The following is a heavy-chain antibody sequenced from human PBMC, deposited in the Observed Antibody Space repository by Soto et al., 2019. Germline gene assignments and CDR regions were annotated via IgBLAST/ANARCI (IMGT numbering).Heavy chain of an antibody. D-gene: IGHD3-22*01. Sequence: PGGSLRLSCAASGFTFDDYAMHWVRQAPGKGLEWVSLISWDGGSTYYADSVKGRFTISRDNSKNSLYLQMNSLRAEDTALYYCAKGYDSSGQYPESDYRGQGTLVTVSS. CDR1: GFTFDDYA. CDR2: ISWDGGST. J-gene: IGHJ4*02. V-gene: IGHV3-43D*04. CDR3: AKGYDSSGQYPESDY.